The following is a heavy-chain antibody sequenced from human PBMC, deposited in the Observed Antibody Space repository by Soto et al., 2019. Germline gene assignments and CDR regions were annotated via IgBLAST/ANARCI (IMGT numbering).Heavy chain of an antibody. CDR2: IIPIFGTA. V-gene: IGHV1-69*01. CDR1: GGTFSSYA. J-gene: IGHJ4*02. D-gene: IGHD3-10*01. Sequence: QVQLVQSGAEVKKPGSSVKVSCKASGGTFSSYAISWVRQAPGQGLEWMGGIIPIFGTANYAQKFQGRVTITADESTRTADMELSSLRSEDTAVYYCARLGTMVRGVSLSTDYWGQGTLVTVSS. CDR3: ARLGTMVRGVSLSTDY.